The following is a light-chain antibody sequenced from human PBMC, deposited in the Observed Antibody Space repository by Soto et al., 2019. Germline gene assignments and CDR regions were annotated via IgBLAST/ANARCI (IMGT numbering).Light chain of an antibody. CDR2: KAS. CDR3: QQYNTSPWT. V-gene: IGKV1-5*03. CDR1: HSINTW. Sequence: DLQMTQSPSTLSASVGDRVTITCRASHSINTWLAWYRQKPGKAPNLLIYKASSLESGVPSRFSGSGSGTEFTLTISRLQPDDFATYYCQQYNTSPWTCGKGTKVEIK. J-gene: IGKJ1*01.